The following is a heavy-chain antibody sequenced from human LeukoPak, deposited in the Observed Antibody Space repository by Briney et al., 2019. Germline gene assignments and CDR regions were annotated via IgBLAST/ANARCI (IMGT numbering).Heavy chain of an antibody. CDR2: ISGSGGST. CDR1: GFTFSSFA. V-gene: IGHV3-23*01. J-gene: IGHJ4*02. D-gene: IGHD3-22*01. CDR3: AKERTNYYDSSGYDY. Sequence: GGSLRLSCAASGFTFSSFAMSWVRQAPGKGLEWVSAISGSGGSTYYADSVKGRFTISRDNSKNTLYLQMNSLRAEDTAVYYCAKERTNYYDSSGYDYWGQGTLVTVSS.